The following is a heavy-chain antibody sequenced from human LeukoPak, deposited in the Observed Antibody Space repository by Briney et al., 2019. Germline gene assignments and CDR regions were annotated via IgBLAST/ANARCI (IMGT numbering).Heavy chain of an antibody. CDR1: GFTFSSYW. CDR2: IKQDGIEK. D-gene: IGHD3-10*01. V-gene: IGHV3-7*01. CDR3: AREGMVRGVPDAFDL. Sequence: GGSLRLSCAASGFTFSSYWMDWVRQVPGKGLEWVADIKQDGIEKYFVGSVKGRFAISRDNAKNSLYLQMNSLRVEDTAVYYCAREGMVRGVPDAFDLWGQGTMVTVSS. J-gene: IGHJ3*01.